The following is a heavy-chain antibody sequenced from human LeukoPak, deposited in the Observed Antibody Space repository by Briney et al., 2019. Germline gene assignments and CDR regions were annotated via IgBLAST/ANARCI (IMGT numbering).Heavy chain of an antibody. D-gene: IGHD5-18*01. CDR2: IYYSGST. J-gene: IGHJ4*02. Sequence: SETLSLTCTVSGGSISSYYWSWIRQPPGKGLEWIGYIYYSGSTNFNPSLKSRVTISVDTSKNQFSLKLSSVTAADTAVYYCARVQRGRGRGYSYGRFDYWGQGTLVTVSS. CDR1: GGSISSYY. CDR3: ARVQRGRGRGYSYGRFDY. V-gene: IGHV4-59*01.